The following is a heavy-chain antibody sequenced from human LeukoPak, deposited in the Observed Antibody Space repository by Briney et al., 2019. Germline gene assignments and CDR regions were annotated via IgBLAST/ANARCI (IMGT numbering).Heavy chain of an antibody. D-gene: IGHD6-19*01. CDR3: ARHPWSRQWLVGGGGPYFDY. Sequence: PSETLSLTCTVSGDSLSRGSYYWSWIRQSAGKELEWIGHIYIRGSTNYNPSLKSRVTISMDTSKNQFSLKLSSVTAADTAVYYCARHPWSRQWLVGGGGPYFDYWGQGTLVTVSS. V-gene: IGHV4-61*09. J-gene: IGHJ4*02. CDR2: IYIRGST. CDR1: GDSLSRGSYY.